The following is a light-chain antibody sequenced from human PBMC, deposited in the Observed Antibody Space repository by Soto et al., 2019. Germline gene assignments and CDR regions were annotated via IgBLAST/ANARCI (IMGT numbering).Light chain of an antibody. CDR1: SGHSSYA. CDR3: QTWGTGIHVV. V-gene: IGLV4-69*01. J-gene: IGLJ2*01. CDR2: LDSDGSH. Sequence: QLVLTQSPSASASLGASVKLTCTPSSGHSSYAIAWYQQQPEKGPRYLMKLDSDGSHTKGDAIPDRFSGSSSGAERYLTISSLQSEDEADYYCQTWGTGIHVVFGGGTKLTVL.